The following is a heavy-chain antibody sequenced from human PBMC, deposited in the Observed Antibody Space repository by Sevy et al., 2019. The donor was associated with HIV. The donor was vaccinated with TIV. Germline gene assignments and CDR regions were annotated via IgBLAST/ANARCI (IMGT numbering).Heavy chain of an antibody. J-gene: IGHJ3*02. V-gene: IGHV4-38-2*01. CDR2: IYHSGST. CDR3: ARTLRGDFDSSASAFDI. CDR1: DYSISSGYY. D-gene: IGHD3-22*01. Sequence: SETLSLTCDVSDYSISSGYYGGWIRQPPGKGLEWIGSIYHSGSTYYNPSLKRRVTISVDTSKNQFSLKLRSVTAADTAVYYCARTLRGDFDSSASAFDIWGQGTMVTVSS.